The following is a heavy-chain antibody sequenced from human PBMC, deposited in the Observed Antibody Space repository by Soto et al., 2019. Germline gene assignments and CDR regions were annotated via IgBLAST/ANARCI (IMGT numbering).Heavy chain of an antibody. V-gene: IGHV4-59*11. CDR3: ARGSVVYNA. CDR1: GGSLNNHW. Sequence: QVQLQESGPRLVKPSETLFLTCSVSGGSLNNHWCTWIRQAPGTAPELVGYIYYKGDTRYNPSHERRGTIALDRPKNQLTRERRTVTGADTAVDFCARGSVVYNAWGQGILVTVYS. CDR2: IYYKGDT. J-gene: IGHJ4*02. D-gene: IGHD2-8*02.